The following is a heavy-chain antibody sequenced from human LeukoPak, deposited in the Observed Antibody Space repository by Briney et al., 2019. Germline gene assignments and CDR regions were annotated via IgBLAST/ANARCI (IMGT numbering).Heavy chain of an antibody. V-gene: IGHV3-21*01. CDR3: ARELLTYSNHKLGHYMDV. CDR1: GFTFSSYS. J-gene: IGHJ6*03. D-gene: IGHD4-11*01. Sequence: GGSLRLSCAASGFTFSSYSINWARQAPGKGLEWVSCISSSSSSYIYYADSVKGRFTISRENAKNSLYLQMNSLRAEDTAVYYCARELLTYSNHKLGHYMDVWGKGTTVTVSS. CDR2: ISSSSSSYI.